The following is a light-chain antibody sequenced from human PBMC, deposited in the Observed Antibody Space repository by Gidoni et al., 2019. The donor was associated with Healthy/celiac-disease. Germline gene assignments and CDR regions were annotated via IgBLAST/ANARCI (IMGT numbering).Light chain of an antibody. J-gene: IGKJ2*04. CDR3: QQSYSTPMCS. V-gene: IGKV1-39*01. CDR1: QSISSY. Sequence: DTQMTQSTSSLSASVGDRVTITCRASQSISSYLNWYQQKPGKAPKPLIYAASSLQSGVPSRFSGSGSGTDFTLTISSLQPEDFATYYCQQSYSTPMCSFGQGTKLEIK. CDR2: AAS.